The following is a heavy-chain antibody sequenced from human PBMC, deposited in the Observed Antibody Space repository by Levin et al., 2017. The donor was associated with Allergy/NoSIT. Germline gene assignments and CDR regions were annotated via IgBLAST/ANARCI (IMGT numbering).Heavy chain of an antibody. J-gene: IGHJ4*02. V-gene: IGHV3-64D*06. D-gene: IGHD4-17*01. CDR2: ISNHGGRT. Sequence: QPGGSLRLSCSASGFTFSGYTMQWVRQAPGKGLESVSAISNHGGRTYYTDSVKGRFTISRDNSKNTLYLQMNSLRTEDTALYYCVKNGDYGELGYWGQGTLVTVSS. CDR3: VKNGDYGELGY. CDR1: GFTFSGYT.